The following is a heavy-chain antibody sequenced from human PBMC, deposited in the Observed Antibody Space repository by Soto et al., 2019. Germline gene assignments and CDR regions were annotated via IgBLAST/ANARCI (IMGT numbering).Heavy chain of an antibody. CDR3: VRAPFDY. CDR2: INTDGSSI. V-gene: IGHV3-74*01. CDR1: GFPFSSYW. Sequence: HPGGSLRLSCAASGFPFSSYWMHWVRQAPGKGLVWVAHINTDGSSIAYADSVKGRFTISRDNAKNTLYLQMNSLSAEDTAVYSCVRAPFDYWGQGTLVTVSS. J-gene: IGHJ4*02.